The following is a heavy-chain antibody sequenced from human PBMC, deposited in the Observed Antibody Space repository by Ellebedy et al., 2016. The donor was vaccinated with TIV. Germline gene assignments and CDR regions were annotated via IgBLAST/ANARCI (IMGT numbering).Heavy chain of an antibody. J-gene: IGHJ4*02. CDR1: GYTFANYG. CDR2: ISAHNCNT. CDR3: ARETTQLLWFGSGFDY. D-gene: IGHD3-10*01. V-gene: IGHV1-18*01. Sequence: ASVKVSCXASGYTFANYGISWVRQAPGQGLEWMGWISAHNCNTNYAQKLQGRVTMTTDTSTSTAYMELRSLRSDDTAVYYCARETTQLLWFGSGFDYWGQGTLVTVSS.